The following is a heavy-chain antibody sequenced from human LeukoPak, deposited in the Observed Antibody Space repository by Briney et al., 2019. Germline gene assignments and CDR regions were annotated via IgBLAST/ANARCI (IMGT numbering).Heavy chain of an antibody. CDR1: GGSISSSSYY. V-gene: IGHV3-7*01. D-gene: IGHD7-27*01. CDR2: IKEDGSEK. CDR3: ARDYTGGWNDY. Sequence: ETLSLTCTVSGGSISSSSYYWGWVRQAMGKGLECVAKIKEDGSEKHYVDSVKGRFTISRDNTKNSLYLQMNSLRAEDTAVYYCARDYTGGWNDYWGQGTLVTVSS. J-gene: IGHJ4*02.